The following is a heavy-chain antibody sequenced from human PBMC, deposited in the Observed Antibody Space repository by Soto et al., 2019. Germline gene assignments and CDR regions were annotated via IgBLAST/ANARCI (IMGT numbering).Heavy chain of an antibody. Sequence: EVQLVESGGGLVQPGGSLRLSCAASGFTFSGYWMAWVRQAPGKGLEWVANINQAGGAKYNADSVKGRFTISRDNAKNSLYLQMNSLIADDTAVYYCARDATYCLDCWGQGTLVTVSS. J-gene: IGHJ4*02. CDR3: ARDATYCLDC. CDR2: INQAGGAK. D-gene: IGHD2-15*01. CDR1: GFTFSGYW. V-gene: IGHV3-7*03.